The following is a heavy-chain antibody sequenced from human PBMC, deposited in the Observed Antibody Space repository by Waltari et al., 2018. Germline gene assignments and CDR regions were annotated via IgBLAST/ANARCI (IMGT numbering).Heavy chain of an antibody. D-gene: IGHD4-17*01. J-gene: IGHJ4*02. V-gene: IGHV3-48*03. Sequence: EVQLVESGGGLVQPGGSLRLSCAASGFTFSSYEMNWVRQAPGKGLEWVSYISSRGSTIYYADSVKGRFTISRDNAKNSLYLQMNSLRAEDTAVYYCASGESYGDSFFDYWGQGTLVTVSS. CDR2: ISSRGSTI. CDR3: ASGESYGDSFFDY. CDR1: GFTFSSYE.